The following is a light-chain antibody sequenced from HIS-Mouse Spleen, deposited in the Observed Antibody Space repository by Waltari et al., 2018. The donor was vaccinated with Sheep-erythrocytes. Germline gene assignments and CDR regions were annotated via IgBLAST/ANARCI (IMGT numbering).Light chain of an antibody. Sequence: QSALTQPPSASGSPGQSVTISCTGPSSYVGGYNSVSCYQQPPGKAPKLMIYEVSKRPSGVPDRFSGSKSGNTASLTVSGLQAEDEADYYCSSYAGSNNYVFGTGTKVTVL. V-gene: IGLV2-8*01. CDR1: SSYVGGYNS. J-gene: IGLJ1*01. CDR2: EVS. CDR3: SSYAGSNNYV.